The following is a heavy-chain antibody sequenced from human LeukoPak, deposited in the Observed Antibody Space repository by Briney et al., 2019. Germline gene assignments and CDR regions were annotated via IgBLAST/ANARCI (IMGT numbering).Heavy chain of an antibody. D-gene: IGHD5-12*01. V-gene: IGHV4-39*02. Sequence: SETLSPTCSVSGGSIGTDSYYGGWVRQPPGKGLEWIGSMYYGGTTYFNPSLKSRVTLSVDTSKNDFSLRLSSVTAADSAVYFCATGKYSGYYDYWGQGTLVTVSS. CDR3: ATGKYSGYYDY. CDR1: GGSIGTDSYY. J-gene: IGHJ4*02. CDR2: MYYGGTT.